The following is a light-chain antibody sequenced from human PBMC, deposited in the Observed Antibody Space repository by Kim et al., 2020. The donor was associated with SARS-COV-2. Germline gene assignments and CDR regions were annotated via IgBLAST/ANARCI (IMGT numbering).Light chain of an antibody. J-gene: IGKJ1*01. CDR3: QQTYTILPWT. Sequence: DIQMTQSPSSLSASVGDRVTITCRASQSISSFLNWYQQKPGKAPKLLIYAASSLQNGVPSRFSGSGYGTDFTLTISSLQAEDFATYYCQQTYTILPWTFGQGTKVDIK. V-gene: IGKV1-39*01. CDR2: AAS. CDR1: QSISSF.